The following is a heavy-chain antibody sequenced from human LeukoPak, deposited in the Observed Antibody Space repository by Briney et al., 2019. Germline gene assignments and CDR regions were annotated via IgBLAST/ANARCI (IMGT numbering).Heavy chain of an antibody. V-gene: IGHV3-66*02. D-gene: IGHD2-2*01. CDR3: ARELRGYCSTTSCPFGY. J-gene: IGHJ4*02. Sequence: GGSLRLSCAASGFPLSNNYMSWVRQAPGKGLEWVSVIFSVDNTGSAYYADSVKGRFSISRDHSKNTLYLQMNSLRAEDTAVYYCARELRGYCSTTSCPFGYWGQGTLVTVSS. CDR2: IFSVDNTGSA. CDR1: GFPLSNNY.